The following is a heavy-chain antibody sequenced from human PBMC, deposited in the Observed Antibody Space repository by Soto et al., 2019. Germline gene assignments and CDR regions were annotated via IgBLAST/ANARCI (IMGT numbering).Heavy chain of an antibody. D-gene: IGHD4-17*01. CDR2: IYSGGST. CDR1: GFTVSSNY. V-gene: IGHV3-66*01. CDR3: ARDRGLRYPNDYYFDY. Sequence: GGSLRLSCAASGFTVSSNYMSWVRQAPGKGLEWVSVIYSGGSTYYADSVKGRFTISRDNSKNTLYLQMNSLRAEDTAVYYCARDRGLRYPNDYYFDYWGQGTLVTVSS. J-gene: IGHJ4*02.